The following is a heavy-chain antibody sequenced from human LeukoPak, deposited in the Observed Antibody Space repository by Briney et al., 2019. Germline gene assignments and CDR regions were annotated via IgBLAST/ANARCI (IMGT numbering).Heavy chain of an antibody. CDR1: GFTFSKYG. V-gene: IGHV3-23*01. D-gene: IGHD1-26*01. J-gene: IGHJ4*02. CDR3: AKIAETSGSYGQGYDY. CDR2: ISGSGGST. Sequence: GGSLRLSCAASGFTFSKYGMSWVRQAPGKGLEWVSAISGSGGSTYYADSVKGRFTISRDNSKNTLYLQMNSLRAEDTAVYYCAKIAETSGSYGQGYDYWGQGTLVTVSS.